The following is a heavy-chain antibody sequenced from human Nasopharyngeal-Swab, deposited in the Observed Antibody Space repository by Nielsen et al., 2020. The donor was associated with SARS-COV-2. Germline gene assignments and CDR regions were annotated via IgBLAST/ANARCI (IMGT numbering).Heavy chain of an antibody. D-gene: IGHD2/OR15-2a*01. CDR3: AKDRFYVLGYFDY. CDR1: VFTFSSYA. V-gene: IGHV3-23*01. J-gene: IGHJ4*02. CDR2: ISGSGGST. Sequence: LSLTCAASVFTFSSYAMSWVRQAPGKGLEWVSAISGSGGSTYYADSVKGRFTISRDNSKNTLYLQMNSLRAEDTAVYYCAKDRFYVLGYFDYWGQGTLVTVSS.